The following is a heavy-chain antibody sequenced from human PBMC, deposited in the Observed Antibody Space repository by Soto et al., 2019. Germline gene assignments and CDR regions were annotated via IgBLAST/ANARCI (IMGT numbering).Heavy chain of an antibody. J-gene: IGHJ3*02. CDR3: ARDRRTYCTNGVCPDAFDI. V-gene: IGHV3-30-3*01. CDR2: ISYDGSNK. D-gene: IGHD2-8*01. CDR1: GFTFSSYA. Sequence: GGSLRLSCAASGFTFSSYAMHWVRQAPGKGLEWVAVISYDGSNKYYADSVKGRFTISRDNSKNTLYLQMNSLRAEDTAVYYCARDRRTYCTNGVCPDAFDIWGQGTMVTVSS.